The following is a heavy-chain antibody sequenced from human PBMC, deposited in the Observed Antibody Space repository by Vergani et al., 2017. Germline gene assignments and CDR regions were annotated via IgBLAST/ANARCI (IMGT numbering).Heavy chain of an antibody. D-gene: IGHD1-26*01. Sequence: QVQLVQSGAEVKKPGASVKVSCKVSGYTLTELSMHWVRQAPGKGLEWMGGFDPEDGETIYSQKFQGRVTMTEETSTDTAYMELSSLRSEDTAVYYCATRLESKWGLQPWGQGTLVTVSS. CDR2: FDPEDGET. J-gene: IGHJ4*02. V-gene: IGHV1-24*01. CDR3: ATRLESKWGLQP. CDR1: GYTLTELS.